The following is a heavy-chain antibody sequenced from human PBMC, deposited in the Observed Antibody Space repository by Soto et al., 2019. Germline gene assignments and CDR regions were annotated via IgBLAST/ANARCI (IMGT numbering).Heavy chain of an antibody. CDR2: TYYRYKWST. V-gene: IGHV6-1*01. CDR3: ARALGGSYDY. J-gene: IGHJ4*02. CDR1: GGSVSSKSAA. Sequence: SPTLSLTCAISGGSVSSKSAAWNWIRQSPSRGLEWLGRTYYRYKWSTDYAVSVKSRITINPDTSKNQFSLQLNSVTPEDTAVYYCARALGGSYDYWGQGTLVTVSS. D-gene: IGHD1-26*01.